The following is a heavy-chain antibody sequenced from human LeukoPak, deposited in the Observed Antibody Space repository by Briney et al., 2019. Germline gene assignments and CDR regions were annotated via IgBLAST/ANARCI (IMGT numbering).Heavy chain of an antibody. CDR1: GYTFTGYY. J-gene: IGHJ2*01. D-gene: IGHD3-22*01. CDR3: ARVSVGITMIVVARPWYFDL. CDR2: INPNSGGT. V-gene: IGHV1-2*02. Sequence: ASVKVSCKASGYTFTGYYMHWVRPAPGQGLEWMGWINPNSGGTNYAQKFQGRVTMTRDTSISTAYMELSRLRSDDTAVYYCARVSVGITMIVVARPWYFDLWGRGTLVTVSS.